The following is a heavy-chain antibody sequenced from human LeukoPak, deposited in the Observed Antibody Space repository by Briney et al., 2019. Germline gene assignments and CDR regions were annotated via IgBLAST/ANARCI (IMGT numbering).Heavy chain of an antibody. Sequence: ASVKVSCKASGASFSNYYIHWVRQAPGQGPEWVGLIYPGGGWTNYAQKFQGRVTMTTDTSTSTVYMELSSLRSEDTAVYYCARDMPHNCFDPWGQGTLVTVSP. CDR3: ARDMPHNCFDP. V-gene: IGHV1-46*01. J-gene: IGHJ5*02. D-gene: IGHD2-2*01. CDR1: GASFSNYY. CDR2: IYPGGGWT.